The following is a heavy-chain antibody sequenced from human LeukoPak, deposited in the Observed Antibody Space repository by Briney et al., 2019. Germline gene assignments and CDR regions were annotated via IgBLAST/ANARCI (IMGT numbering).Heavy chain of an antibody. CDR3: AKDRRGYCSSTSCFADY. J-gene: IGHJ4*02. D-gene: IGHD2-2*01. V-gene: IGHV3-30*02. CDR1: GFTFSSYG. CDR2: IRYDGSNK. Sequence: PGGSLRLSCAASGFTFSSYGMHWVRQAPGKGLEWVAFIRYDGSNKYYADSVKGRFTISRDNSKNTLYLQMNSLRAEDTAVYYCAKDRRGYCSSTSCFADYWGQGTLVTVSS.